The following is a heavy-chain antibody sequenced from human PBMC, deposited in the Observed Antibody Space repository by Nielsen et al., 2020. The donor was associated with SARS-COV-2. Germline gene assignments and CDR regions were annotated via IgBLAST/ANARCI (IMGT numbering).Heavy chain of an antibody. D-gene: IGHD6-19*01. Sequence: ASVKVSCKASGYTFTSYGISWVRQAPGQGLEWMGWISAYNGNTNYAQKLQGRVTMTTDTSTSTAYMELRSLRSDDTAVYYCARDYGRRIAVAGKGTPFDYWGHGTLVTVSS. J-gene: IGHJ4*01. V-gene: IGHV1-18*01. CDR2: ISAYNGNT. CDR3: ARDYGRRIAVAGKGTPFDY. CDR1: GYTFTSYG.